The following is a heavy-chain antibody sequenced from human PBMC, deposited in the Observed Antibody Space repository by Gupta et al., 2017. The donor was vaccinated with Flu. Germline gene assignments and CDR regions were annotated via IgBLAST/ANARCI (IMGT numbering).Heavy chain of an antibody. D-gene: IGHD6-6*01. Sequence: SISTGAYYWGWVRQPPGKGLEWIGSIYYTGTTYYKPSLKSRVTMSVDRSKNQFSLKLSSVTAADTAVYYCAAEYTGSSNSNWGQGTLVTVSS. CDR3: AAEYTGSSNSN. CDR2: IYYTGTT. J-gene: IGHJ4*02. CDR1: SISTGAYY. V-gene: IGHV4-39*01.